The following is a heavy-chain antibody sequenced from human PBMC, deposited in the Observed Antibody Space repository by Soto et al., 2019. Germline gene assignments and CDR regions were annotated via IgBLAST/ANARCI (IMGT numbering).Heavy chain of an antibody. CDR2: ISYDGSNK. CDR3: ASDKVAVAGRVYYYYGMDV. J-gene: IGHJ6*02. CDR1: GFTFSSYA. D-gene: IGHD6-19*01. V-gene: IGHV3-30-3*01. Sequence: QVQLVESGGGVVQPGRSLRLSCAASGFTFSSYAMHWVRQAPGKGLEWVAVISYDGSNKYYADSVKGRFTISRDNSKNPLYLQMNSLRAEDTAVYYCASDKVAVAGRVYYYYGMDVWGQGTTVTVSS.